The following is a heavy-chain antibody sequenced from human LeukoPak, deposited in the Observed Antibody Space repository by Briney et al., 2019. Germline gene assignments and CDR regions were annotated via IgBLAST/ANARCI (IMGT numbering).Heavy chain of an antibody. CDR1: GGSFSGYY. V-gene: IGHV4-34*01. J-gene: IGHJ4*02. Sequence: SETLSLTCAVYGGSFSGYYWSWIRQPPPKGLQWIGEINHSGRTNYNPPLKSRVTISVDTSKNQFSLKLSSVTAADTAVYYCARGNPRIAVAGLGYWGQGTLVTVSS. D-gene: IGHD6-19*01. CDR3: ARGNPRIAVAGLGY. CDR2: INHSGRT.